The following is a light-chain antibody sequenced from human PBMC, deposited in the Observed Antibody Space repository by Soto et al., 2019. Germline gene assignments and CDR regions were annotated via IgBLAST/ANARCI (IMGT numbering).Light chain of an antibody. J-gene: IGLJ1*01. CDR3: SSYTSSSTRV. V-gene: IGLV2-14*03. CDR2: DVS. CDR1: SSDVGGYNY. Sequence: QSVLTQPASVSGSPGQSITISCTGTSSDVGGYNYVSWYQQHPGKVPKLMIYDVSNRPSGVSYRFSGSKSGNTASLTISGLQADDEAGYYCSSYTSSSTRVFGTGTKVTVL.